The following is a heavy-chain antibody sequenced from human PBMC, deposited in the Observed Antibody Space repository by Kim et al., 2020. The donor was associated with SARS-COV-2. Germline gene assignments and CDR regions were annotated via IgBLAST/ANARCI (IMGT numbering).Heavy chain of an antibody. CDR3: AWGHLELVY. V-gene: IGHV3-11*03. D-gene: IGHD1-1*01. J-gene: IGHJ4*02. Sequence: SHGNYADSVKGRFTITRSNARNSLHLQMNSLRAEDAALYYCAWGHLELVYWGQGTLVTVSS. CDR2: SHG.